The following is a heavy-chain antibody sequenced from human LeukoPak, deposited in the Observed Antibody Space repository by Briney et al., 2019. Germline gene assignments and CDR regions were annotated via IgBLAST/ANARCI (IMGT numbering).Heavy chain of an antibody. Sequence: SETLSLTCTVSGGSISSSSYYWGWIRQPPGKGLEWIGSIYYSGSTYYNPSLKSRVTISVDTSKNQFSLKLGSVTAADTAVYYCARAGWLPFGYWGQGTLVTVSS. D-gene: IGHD6-19*01. J-gene: IGHJ4*02. V-gene: IGHV4-39*01. CDR1: GGSISSSSYY. CDR3: ARAGWLPFGY. CDR2: IYYSGST.